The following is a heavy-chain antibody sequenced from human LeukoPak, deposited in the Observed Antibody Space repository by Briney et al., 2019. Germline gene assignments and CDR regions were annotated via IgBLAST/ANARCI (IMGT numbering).Heavy chain of an antibody. CDR2: ISSSSSTI. V-gene: IGHV3-48*02. D-gene: IGHD3-22*01. Sequence: GGSLRLSCAASGFTFSSYGMHWVRQAPGKGLEWVSYISSSSSTIYYADSVKGRFTISRDNAKNSLYLQMNSLRDEDTAVYYCASPNYYDSSGYYNPYNYGMDVWGQGTTVTVSS. CDR1: GFTFSSYG. CDR3: ASPNYYDSSGYYNPYNYGMDV. J-gene: IGHJ6*02.